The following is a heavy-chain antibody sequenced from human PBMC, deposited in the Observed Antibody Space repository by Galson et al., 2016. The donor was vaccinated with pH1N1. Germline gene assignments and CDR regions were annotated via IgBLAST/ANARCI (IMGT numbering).Heavy chain of an antibody. J-gene: IGHJ4*02. V-gene: IGHV4-59*02. CDR3: ARDRGYGSGSYYFEY. Sequence: ETLSLTCTVSDASVSSNYWSWLRLPPGKGLEWIGYIYHSGTTNYNSSLKSRVTISIDTSQNPFSLKLRSVTAADTAFYYCARDRGYGSGSYYFEYWGQGCRVTVSS. CDR2: IYHSGTT. D-gene: IGHD3-10*01. CDR1: DASVSSNY.